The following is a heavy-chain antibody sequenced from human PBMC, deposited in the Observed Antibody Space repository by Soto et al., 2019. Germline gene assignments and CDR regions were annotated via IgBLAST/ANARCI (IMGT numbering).Heavy chain of an antibody. Sequence: EVQLVESGGGLVQPGGSLRLSCAASGFTFSTYWMSWVRQAPGKGLEWVANIKQDGSEKYYVDSVKGRFTISRDNAKNSLYLQRNSLRAEDTAVYYCARGLGVRGRWFDPWGQGTLVTVSS. J-gene: IGHJ5*02. V-gene: IGHV3-7*04. CDR2: IKQDGSEK. CDR1: GFTFSTYW. D-gene: IGHD3-10*01. CDR3: ARGLGVRGRWFDP.